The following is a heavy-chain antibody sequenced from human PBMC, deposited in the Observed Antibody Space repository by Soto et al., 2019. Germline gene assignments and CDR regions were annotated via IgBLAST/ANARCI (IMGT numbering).Heavy chain of an antibody. CDR1: GFTFSSYD. Sequence: GGSLRLSCAASGFTFSSYDMHWVRQAAGKGLEWVSAIGTAGDTYYPGSVKGRFTISRENAKNSLYLQMNSLRAGDTAVYYCARNGAHYDFWSGRGYYYYYYMDVWGKGTTVTVSS. CDR2: IGTAGDT. V-gene: IGHV3-13*01. CDR3: ARNGAHYDFWSGRGYYYYYYMDV. J-gene: IGHJ6*03. D-gene: IGHD3-3*01.